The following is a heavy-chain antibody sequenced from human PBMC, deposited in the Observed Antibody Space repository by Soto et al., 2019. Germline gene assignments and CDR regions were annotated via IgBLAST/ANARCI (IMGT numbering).Heavy chain of an antibody. Sequence: PSETLSLTCTVSGGSISSYYWSWIRQPPGKGLEWIGYIHYSGSTNYNPSLKSRVTISVDTSKNQFSLKLSSVTAADTAVYYCASGGPEVVVVPAAKSPPYGYMDVWGKGTTVTVSS. CDR2: IHYSGST. V-gene: IGHV4-59*01. J-gene: IGHJ6*03. CDR1: GGSISSYY. D-gene: IGHD2-2*01. CDR3: ASGGPEVVVVPAAKSPPYGYMDV.